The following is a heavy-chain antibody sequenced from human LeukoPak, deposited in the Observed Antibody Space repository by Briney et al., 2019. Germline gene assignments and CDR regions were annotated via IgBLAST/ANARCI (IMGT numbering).Heavy chain of an antibody. J-gene: IGHJ4*02. V-gene: IGHV3-23*01. CDR2: ISNNGGYT. CDR3: AKQLGYCSDGSCYFPY. CDR1: GVTFSSSA. D-gene: IGHD2-15*01. Sequence: QAGGSLRLSCAASGVTFSSSAMSWVRQAPGKGLEWVSAISNNGGYTYYADSVQGRFTISRDNSKSTLCLQMNSLRAEDTAVYYCAKQLGYCSDGSCYFPYWGQGTLVTVSS.